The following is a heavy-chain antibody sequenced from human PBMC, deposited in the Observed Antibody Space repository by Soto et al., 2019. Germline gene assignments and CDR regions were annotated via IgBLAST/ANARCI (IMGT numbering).Heavy chain of an antibody. CDR2: IYWDEDK. D-gene: IGHD3-3*01. Sequence: QITLKESGPTLVKPTQTLTLTCTFSGFSLSTSGVGVGWIRQPPGKALEWLALIYWDEDKRYSPSLKSRLTITKDTSKNQVVLTMTNMDPVDTATYYCAHSPFWSGQKSPHYFDYWGQGTLVTVSS. V-gene: IGHV2-5*02. J-gene: IGHJ4*02. CDR1: GFSLSTSGVG. CDR3: AHSPFWSGQKSPHYFDY.